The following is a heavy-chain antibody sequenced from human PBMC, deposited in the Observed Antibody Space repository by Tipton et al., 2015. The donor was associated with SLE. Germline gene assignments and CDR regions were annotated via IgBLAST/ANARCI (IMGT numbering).Heavy chain of an antibody. V-gene: IGHV3-66*02. D-gene: IGHD6-13*01. J-gene: IGHJ4*02. CDR1: GFTVSSNY. Sequence: SLRLSCAASGFTVSSNYMSWVRQAPGKGLEWVSVIYSGGSTYYADSVKGRFTISRDNSKNTLYLQMNSLRAEDTAVYYCARDQGSSWFFFDYWGQGTLVTVSS. CDR3: ARDQGSSWFFFDY. CDR2: IYSGGST.